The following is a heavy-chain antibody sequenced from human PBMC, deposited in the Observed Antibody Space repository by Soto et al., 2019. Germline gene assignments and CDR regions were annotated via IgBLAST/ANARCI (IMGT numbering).Heavy chain of an antibody. D-gene: IGHD4-17*01. J-gene: IGHJ6*03. CDR2: IYYSGST. CDR3: ARGDYGDYYLIGGSRYYYYYYMDV. V-gene: IGHV4-59*08. Sequence: SETLSLTCTVSGGSISSYYWSWIRQPPGKGLEWIGYIYYSGSTNYNPSLKSRVTISVDTSKNQFSLKLSSVTAADTAVYYCARGDYGDYYLIGGSRYYYYYYMDVWGKGTTVTVSS. CDR1: GGSISSYY.